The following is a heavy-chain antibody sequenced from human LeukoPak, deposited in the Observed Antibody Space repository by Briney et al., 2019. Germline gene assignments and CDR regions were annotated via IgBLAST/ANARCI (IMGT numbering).Heavy chain of an antibody. J-gene: IGHJ4*02. V-gene: IGHV4-31*03. CDR2: IHYSGST. CDR1: GGSISSGGYY. D-gene: IGHD3-10*01. CDR3: TRDSQGSGTYSVDY. Sequence: SKTLSLTCTVSGGSISSGGYYWSWIRQHPGKGLEWIGYIHYSGSTYYSPSLKSRVTISVDTSKNQFSPKLSSVTAEDTAVYYCTRDSQGSGTYSVDYWGQGTLVTVSS.